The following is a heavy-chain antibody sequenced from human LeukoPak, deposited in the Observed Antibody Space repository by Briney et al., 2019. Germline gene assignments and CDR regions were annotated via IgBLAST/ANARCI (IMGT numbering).Heavy chain of an antibody. D-gene: IGHD6-13*01. CDR1: GYTFTGYY. V-gene: IGHV1-2*02. Sequence: GASVKVSCKASGYTFTGYYMHWVRQAPGQGLEWMGWINPNSGGTNYAQKFQGRVTMTRDTSISTAYMELSRLRSDDTTVYYCALGPRMSPGIAAAGPSGYFDYWGQGTLVTVSS. CDR3: ALGPRMSPGIAAAGPSGYFDY. CDR2: INPNSGGT. J-gene: IGHJ4*02.